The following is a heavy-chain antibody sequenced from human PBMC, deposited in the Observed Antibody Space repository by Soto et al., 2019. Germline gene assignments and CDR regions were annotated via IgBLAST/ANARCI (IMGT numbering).Heavy chain of an antibody. V-gene: IGHV3-33*01. Sequence: QVQLVESGGGVVQPGRSLRLSCTASGFTFSSYGMHWVRQAPGKGLEWVAVIWHDGSEKYYADSVKGRFTISRDNSKNTLYLQMNSLRAEDTAVYYCATVGAADYGMDVWGQGTTVTVSS. CDR3: ATVGAADYGMDV. CDR1: GFTFSSYG. D-gene: IGHD6-13*01. J-gene: IGHJ6*02. CDR2: IWHDGSEK.